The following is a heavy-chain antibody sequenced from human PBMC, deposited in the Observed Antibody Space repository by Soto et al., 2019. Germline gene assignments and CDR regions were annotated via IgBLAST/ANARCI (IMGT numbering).Heavy chain of an antibody. CDR3: AKDAYSSSSNWFDP. V-gene: IGHV3-30*18. J-gene: IGHJ5*02. CDR2: ISYDGSNK. CDR1: GFTFSSYG. Sequence: GWSLRLSCAASGFTFSSYGMHLVRQAPGKGLEWVAFISYDGSNKYYADCVKGRFTISRDNSKNTLYLQMNRLRAEDTAVYCCAKDAYSSSSNWFDPRGQGTLVSV. D-gene: IGHD6-13*01.